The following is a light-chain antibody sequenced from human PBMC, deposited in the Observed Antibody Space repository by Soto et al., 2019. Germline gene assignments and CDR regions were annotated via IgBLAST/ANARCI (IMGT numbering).Light chain of an antibody. CDR2: DAS. Sequence: EIVLTQSPATLSLSPGERATLSCRASQSVNSYLAWYQQKSGQAPRLLIYDASHRATGIPARFSGSGSGTVFPLTISSLEPEDFAVYCWQYRGNWPLTFGGGTKVEIK. CDR3: QYRGNWPLT. V-gene: IGKV3-11*01. CDR1: QSVNSY. J-gene: IGKJ4*01.